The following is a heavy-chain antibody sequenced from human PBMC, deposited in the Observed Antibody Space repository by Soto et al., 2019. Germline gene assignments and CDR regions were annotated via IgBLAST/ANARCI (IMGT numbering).Heavy chain of an antibody. Sequence: ASVKVSCKASGYTLTGYYMYWVRQAPGQGLEWMGWINPNSGGTNYAQKFQGRVTMTRDTSISTAYMELSRLRSDDTAVYYCAKGYCSSTSCYTSHYYYYGMDVWGQGTTATVSS. CDR1: GYTLTGYY. V-gene: IGHV1-2*02. CDR3: AKGYCSSTSCYTSHYYYYGMDV. J-gene: IGHJ6*02. D-gene: IGHD2-2*02. CDR2: INPNSGGT.